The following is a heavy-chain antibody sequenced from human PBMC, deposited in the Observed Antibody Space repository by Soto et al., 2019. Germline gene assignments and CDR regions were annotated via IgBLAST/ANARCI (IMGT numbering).Heavy chain of an antibody. CDR1: GFSFRSSG. D-gene: IGHD3-16*02. Sequence: SLRLFWAASGFSFRSSGMNWVRPAPGKGLEWVSSISRSSTYIYYADTVKGRFTISRDNAKNSRYVQMNSLRDEDTAVYSCATERPATYDYAWGSYRYIDYWGQGTLVTVSS. V-gene: IGHV3-21*01. CDR3: ATERPATYDYAWGSYRYIDY. CDR2: ISRSSTYI. J-gene: IGHJ4*02.